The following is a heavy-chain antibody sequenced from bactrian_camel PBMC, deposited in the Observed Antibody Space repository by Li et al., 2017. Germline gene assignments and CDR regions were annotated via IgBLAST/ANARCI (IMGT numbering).Heavy chain of an antibody. Sequence: VQLVESGGASVQAGGSLRLSCVASGFVFSNEDVRWVRQAPGKGLEWVAGISSGGTITPYSTAVEGRFTISRDNSKNIMYLQLNNLKNEDTGMYYCAARGMYSRRREGKGPGTQVTVS. J-gene: IGHJ4*01. CDR1: GFVFSNED. V-gene: IGHV3S40*01. CDR2: ISSGGTIT. D-gene: IGHD4*01.